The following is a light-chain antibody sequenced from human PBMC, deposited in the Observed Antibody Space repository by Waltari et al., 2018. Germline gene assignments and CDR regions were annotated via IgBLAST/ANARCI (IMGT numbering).Light chain of an antibody. Sequence: SHDLTQPSSVSVSPGQPATITCSGETFPKQYLYWFQQRRGQAPVVVIYNDNKRPSGIPDRFSGSSSGTTATLTIAGVQAEDEADYYCQSADSRGTLYVFGPGTKVTVL. CDR1: TFPKQY. J-gene: IGLJ1*01. V-gene: IGLV3-25*03. CDR2: NDN. CDR3: QSADSRGTLYV.